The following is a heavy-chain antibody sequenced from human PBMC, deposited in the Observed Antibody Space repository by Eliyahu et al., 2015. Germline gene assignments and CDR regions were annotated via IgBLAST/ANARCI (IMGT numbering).Heavy chain of an antibody. J-gene: IGHJ4*02. V-gene: IGHV1-69*18. Sequence: QVQLVQSGAEVKKPESSVKVSCKASGGTFSNHAISWVRQAPGQGLEWMGTIIPIFASANYAQNFQGRVTISADESTTTAYMELSGLRSEDTALYYCARDIAVGTSYSFDDWGQGTLVTVSS. CDR3: ARDIAVGTSYSFDD. CDR1: GGTFSNHA. D-gene: IGHD6-19*01. CDR2: IIPIFASA.